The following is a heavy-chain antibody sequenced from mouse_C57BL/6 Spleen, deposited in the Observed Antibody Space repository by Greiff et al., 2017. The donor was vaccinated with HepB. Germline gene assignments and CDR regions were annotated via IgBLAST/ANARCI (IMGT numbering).Heavy chain of an antibody. J-gene: IGHJ3*01. CDR2: IDPSDSYT. CDR1: GYTFTSYW. V-gene: IGHV1-50*01. Sequence: QQSCKASGYTFTSYWMQWVKQRPGQGLEWIGEIDPSDSYTNYNQKFKGKATLTVDTSSSTAYMQLSSLTSEDSAVYYCARRDYYGSSYGFAYWGQGTLVTVSA. CDR3: ARRDYYGSSYGFAY. D-gene: IGHD1-1*01.